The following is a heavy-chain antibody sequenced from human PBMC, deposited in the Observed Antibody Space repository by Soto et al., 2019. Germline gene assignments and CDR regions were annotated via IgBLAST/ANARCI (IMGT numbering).Heavy chain of an antibody. CDR1: GFTFSSYA. Sequence: GGSLRLSCAASGFTFSSYAMSWVRQAPGKGLEWVSAISGSGGSTYYADSVKGRFTISRDNSKNTLYLQMNSLRAEDTAVYYCAKVKEYSGYLWGYYFDYWGQGTLVTVSS. V-gene: IGHV3-23*01. CDR3: AKVKEYSGYLWGYYFDY. D-gene: IGHD5-12*01. CDR2: ISGSGGST. J-gene: IGHJ4*02.